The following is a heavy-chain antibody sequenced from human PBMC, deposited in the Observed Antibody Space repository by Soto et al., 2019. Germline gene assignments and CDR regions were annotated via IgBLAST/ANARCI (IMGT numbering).Heavy chain of an antibody. CDR3: ARSSIYYGNEG. CDR2: ISSSSSTI. V-gene: IGHV3-48*04. D-gene: IGHD2-2*01. J-gene: IGHJ6*02. CDR1: GFTFSSYS. Sequence: GGSLRLSCAASGFTFSSYSMNWVRQAPGKGLEWVSYISSSSSTIYYADSVKGRFTISRDNAKNSLYLQMNSLRAEDMAVYYCARSSIYYGNEGWGQGTTVTVAS.